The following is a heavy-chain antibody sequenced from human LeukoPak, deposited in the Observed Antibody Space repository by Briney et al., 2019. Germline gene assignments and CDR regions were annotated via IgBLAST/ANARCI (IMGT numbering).Heavy chain of an antibody. CDR3: ATGWIQRTQTHFDY. Sequence: ASVKVSCKVSGYTLTELSMHWVRQAPGKGLEWMGGFDPEDGETIYAQKFQGRVTMTEGTSTDTAYMELSSLRSEDTAVYYCATGWIQRTQTHFDYWGQGTLVTVSS. CDR1: GYTLTELS. CDR2: FDPEDGET. J-gene: IGHJ4*02. V-gene: IGHV1-24*01. D-gene: IGHD5-18*01.